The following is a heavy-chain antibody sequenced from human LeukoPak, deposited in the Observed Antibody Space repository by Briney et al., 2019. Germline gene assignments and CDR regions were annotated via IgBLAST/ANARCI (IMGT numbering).Heavy chain of an antibody. V-gene: IGHV3-53*01. J-gene: IGHJ3*02. CDR1: GFTFSSHG. Sequence: GGSLRLSCGASGFTFSSHGMNWVRQAPGKGLEWVSVIYSGGSTYYADSVKGRFTISRDNSKNTLYLHMNSLRAEDTAVYYCARDMSPWETRNPDAFDIWGQGTMVTVSS. CDR3: ARDMSPWETRNPDAFDI. D-gene: IGHD1-14*01. CDR2: IYSGGST.